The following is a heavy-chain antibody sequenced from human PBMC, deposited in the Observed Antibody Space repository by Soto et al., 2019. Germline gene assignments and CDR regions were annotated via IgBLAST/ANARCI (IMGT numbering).Heavy chain of an antibody. CDR2: IWYDGSNK. CDR1: GCTFSSYG. CDR3: ARSRNSVEWELQAFDY. J-gene: IGHJ4*02. V-gene: IGHV3-33*01. Sequence: QVQLVESGGGVVQPGRSLRLSCAASGCTFSSYGMHWVRQAPGKGLEWVAVIWYDGSNKYYADSVKGRFTISRDNSKNTLYLQMNSLRAEDTAVYYCARSRNSVEWELQAFDYWGQGTLVTVSS. D-gene: IGHD1-26*01.